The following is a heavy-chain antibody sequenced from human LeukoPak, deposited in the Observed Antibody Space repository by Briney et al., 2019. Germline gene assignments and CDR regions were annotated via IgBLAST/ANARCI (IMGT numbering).Heavy chain of an antibody. CDR1: GYKFTSYY. D-gene: IGHD1-14*01. CDR3: ARRMDWYFDL. J-gene: IGHJ2*01. CDR2: IHPGDSNT. Sequence: GESLKISCQASGYKFTSYYSGWVRQVPGQGLEWLGIIHPGDSNTRYSPSLQGQVTISADDSINTAYLQWRSLTASDTAIYYCARRMDWYFDLWGTGTLVTVSS. V-gene: IGHV5-51*01.